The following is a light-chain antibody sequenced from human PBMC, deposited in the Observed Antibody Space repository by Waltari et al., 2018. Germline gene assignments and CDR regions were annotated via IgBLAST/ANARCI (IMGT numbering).Light chain of an antibody. CDR3: QHYVRLPAT. Sequence: EIVLTQSPGILSLSPGERATLSCRASQSVSRTLAWYQQKPGQAPRLLIYGASTRATGIPDRFSGGGSGTDFSLTISRLEPEDFAVYYCQHYVRLPATFGQGTEVEIK. CDR2: GAS. CDR1: QSVSRT. J-gene: IGKJ1*01. V-gene: IGKV3-20*01.